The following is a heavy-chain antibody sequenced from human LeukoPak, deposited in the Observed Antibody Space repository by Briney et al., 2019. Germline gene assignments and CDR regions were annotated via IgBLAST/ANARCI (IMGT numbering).Heavy chain of an antibody. J-gene: IGHJ5*02. V-gene: IGHV3-33*01. CDR3: VRVAVAGNLNNWFDP. CDR1: GFTFSNYG. Sequence: PGGSLRLSCAASGFTFSNYGMHCVRQAPGKGLEWVAVIWYDGSNKYYAGSVKGRFTISRDNSKNTLYLQMNSLRAEDTAVYYCVRVAVAGNLNNWFDPWGQGTLVTVSS. CDR2: IWYDGSNK. D-gene: IGHD6-19*01.